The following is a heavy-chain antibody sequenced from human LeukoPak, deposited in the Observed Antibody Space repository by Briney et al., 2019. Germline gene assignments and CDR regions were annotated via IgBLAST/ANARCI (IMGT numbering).Heavy chain of an antibody. CDR2: INPNSGGT. Sequence: ASVKVSCKASGYTFTGYYMHWVRQAPRQGLEWMGWINPNSGGTNYAQKFQGRVTMTRDTSISTAYMELSRLRSDDTAVYYCARAKDIVVVPAAFYFDYWGQGTLVTVSS. D-gene: IGHD2-2*01. V-gene: IGHV1-2*02. J-gene: IGHJ4*02. CDR1: GYTFTGYY. CDR3: ARAKDIVVVPAAFYFDY.